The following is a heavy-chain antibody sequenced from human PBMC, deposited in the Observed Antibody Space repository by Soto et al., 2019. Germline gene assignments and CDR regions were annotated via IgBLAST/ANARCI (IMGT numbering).Heavy chain of an antibody. V-gene: IGHV1-2*02. D-gene: IGHD3-10*01. Sequence: ASVKVSCKASGYTFTGYYMHWVRQAPGQGLEWMGWINPNIGGTNYAQKFQGRVTMTRDTSISTAYMELSRLRSDDTAVYYCARDPTSYGSGSSYYYYYYGMDVWGQGTTVTVSS. CDR2: INPNIGGT. J-gene: IGHJ6*02. CDR1: GYTFTGYY. CDR3: ARDPTSYGSGSSYYYYYYGMDV.